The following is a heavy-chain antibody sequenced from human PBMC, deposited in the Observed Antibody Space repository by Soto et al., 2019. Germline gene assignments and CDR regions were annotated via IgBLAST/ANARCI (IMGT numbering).Heavy chain of an antibody. J-gene: IGHJ4*02. CDR3: ARRSGGLDY. Sequence: QLQLQESGPGLVKPSETLSLTCTVSGGSISSSSYYWGWIRQPPGKGLEWIGSMYYSGRTYYNPSLESRVTIAVDTSKNQFSLKLSSVTAADTAVYYCARRSGGLDYWGQGTLVTVSS. CDR1: GGSISSSSYY. CDR2: MYYSGRT. D-gene: IGHD6-25*01. V-gene: IGHV4-39*01.